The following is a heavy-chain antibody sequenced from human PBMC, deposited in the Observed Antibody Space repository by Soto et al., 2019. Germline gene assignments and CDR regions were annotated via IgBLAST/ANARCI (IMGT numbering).Heavy chain of an antibody. J-gene: IGHJ4*02. CDR3: ARTGTTFFYFDY. Sequence: SETLSLTCTVSGGSISSGGYYWSWIRQHPGKGLEWIGYIYYSGSTYYNPSLKSRVTISVDTSKNQFSLKLSSVTAADTAVYYCARTGTTFFYFDYWGQGTLVTVSS. V-gene: IGHV4-31*03. D-gene: IGHD1-1*01. CDR1: GGSISSGGYY. CDR2: IYYSGST.